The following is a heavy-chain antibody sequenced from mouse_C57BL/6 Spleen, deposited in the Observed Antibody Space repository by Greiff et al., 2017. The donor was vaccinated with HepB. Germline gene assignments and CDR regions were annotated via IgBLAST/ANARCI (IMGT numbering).Heavy chain of an antibody. D-gene: IGHD2-2*01. CDR3: AKAMVTTRYAMDY. J-gene: IGHJ4*01. CDR2: IDPSDSYT. V-gene: IGHV1-50*01. Sequence: QVQLQQSGAELVKPGASVKLSCKASGYTFTSYWMQWVKQRPGQGLEWIGEIDPSDSYTNYNQKFKGKATLTVDTSSSTAYLQLSSLTSEDSAVYYCAKAMVTTRYAMDYWGQGTSVTVSS. CDR1: GYTFTSYW.